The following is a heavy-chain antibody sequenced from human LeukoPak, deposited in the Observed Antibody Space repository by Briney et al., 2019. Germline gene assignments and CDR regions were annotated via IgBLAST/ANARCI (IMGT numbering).Heavy chain of an antibody. Sequence: KAVGSLRLSCAASGFTFSSYSKNWVRQAPGKGLEWISSISSSSSYIYYADSVKGRFTISRDNAKNSLYLQMNSLRAEDTAVYYCASASAYCSGGSCYESYYYYYYYMDVWGKGTTVTVSS. J-gene: IGHJ6*03. CDR1: GFTFSSYS. V-gene: IGHV3-21*01. CDR3: ASASAYCSGGSCYESYYYYYYYMDV. D-gene: IGHD2-15*01. CDR2: ISSSSSYI.